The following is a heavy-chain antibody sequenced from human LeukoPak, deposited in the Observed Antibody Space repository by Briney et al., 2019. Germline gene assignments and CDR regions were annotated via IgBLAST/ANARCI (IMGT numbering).Heavy chain of an antibody. D-gene: IGHD3-16*02. V-gene: IGHV1-18*01. Sequence: ASVKVSCKASGYTFSSYGISWVRQAPGQGLEWMGWISVYNGNPEYAQKFQRRVIMTTDTFTSTAYMELRSLRSDDTAVYYCVRDQYDSVWGSHRPYFDYWGQGTLVTVSS. CDR1: GYTFSSYG. CDR2: ISVYNGNP. CDR3: VRDQYDSVWGSHRPYFDY. J-gene: IGHJ4*02.